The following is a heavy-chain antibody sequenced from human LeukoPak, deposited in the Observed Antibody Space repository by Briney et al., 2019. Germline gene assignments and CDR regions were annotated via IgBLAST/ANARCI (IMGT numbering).Heavy chain of an antibody. CDR1: GGSISSGDYY. Sequence: SETLSLTCTVSGGSISSGDYYWSWIRQPPGKGLEYIGHIYYRGNTDYNPSLKSRVTISVDTSKNQFSLNLSSVTAADTAVYHCARWFCSSTTCYHMDVWGKGTTVTVSS. J-gene: IGHJ6*03. CDR3: ARWFCSSTTCYHMDV. D-gene: IGHD2/OR15-2a*01. CDR2: IYYRGNT. V-gene: IGHV4-61*08.